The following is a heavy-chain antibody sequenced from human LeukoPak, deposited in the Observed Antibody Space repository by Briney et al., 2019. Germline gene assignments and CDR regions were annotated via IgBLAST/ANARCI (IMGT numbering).Heavy chain of an antibody. CDR3: AKDGVGATIFDY. D-gene: IGHD1-26*01. CDR1: GFTFSSYG. Sequence: GGSLRLSCAASGFTFSSYGMHWLHQAPGKGLEWVACIRYDGSNKYYADSVKGRFTISRDNSKNTLYLQMNSLRAEDTAVYYCAKDGVGATIFDYWGQGNLVTVSS. CDR2: IRYDGSNK. J-gene: IGHJ4*02. V-gene: IGHV3-30*02.